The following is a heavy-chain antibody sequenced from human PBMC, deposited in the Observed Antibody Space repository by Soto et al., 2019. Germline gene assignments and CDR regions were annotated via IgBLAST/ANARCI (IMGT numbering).Heavy chain of an antibody. CDR1: GGTFSSYA. Sequence: QVQLVQSGAEVKKPGSSVKVSCKASGGTFSSYAIYWVRQAPGQGLEWMGGIIPIFATTNYAQKFQGRVTITADESTSTAYMELSSLRSDDPAVYYCARNGRGVKDFQHWGQGTLVTVSS. D-gene: IGHD3-10*01. CDR3: ARNGRGVKDFQH. CDR2: IIPIFATT. V-gene: IGHV1-69*01. J-gene: IGHJ1*01.